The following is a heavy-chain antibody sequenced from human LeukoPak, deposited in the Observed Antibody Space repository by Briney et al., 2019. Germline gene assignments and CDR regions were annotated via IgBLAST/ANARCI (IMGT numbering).Heavy chain of an antibody. CDR1: GGSISRCGYY. D-gene: IGHD2-2*02. CDR3: ARRSAAIGYDWFDP. V-gene: IGHV4-31*03. J-gene: IGHJ5*02. Sequence: PSETLTLICTVSGGSISRCGYYWRWIRQEPGKGLLWIGYIYYSGSTYYNPSLKSRVTISVDTSKNQFSLKLSSVTAADTAVYYCARRSAAIGYDWFDPWGQGTLVTVSS. CDR2: IYYSGST.